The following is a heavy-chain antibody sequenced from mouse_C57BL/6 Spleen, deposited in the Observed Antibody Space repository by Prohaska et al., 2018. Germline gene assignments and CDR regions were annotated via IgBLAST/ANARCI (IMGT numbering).Heavy chain of an antibody. CDR3: MRYTDSNCWYFDV. D-gene: IGHD2-5*01. CDR2: INSDGSAI. V-gene: IGHV11-2*01. Sequence: EVQLLETGGGLVQPGGSRGLSCEGSGFTFSGFWMSWVRQTPGTTLEWIGDINSDGSAINYVPSIKDGFSIFRDDDKSTLYLQMSNVRSEDTATYFCMRYTDSNCWYFDVWGTGTTVTVSS. CDR1: GFTFSGFW. J-gene: IGHJ1*03.